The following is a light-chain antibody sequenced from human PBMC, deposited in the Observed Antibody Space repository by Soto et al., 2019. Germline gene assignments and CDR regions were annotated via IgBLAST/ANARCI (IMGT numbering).Light chain of an antibody. CDR2: DGS. V-gene: IGKV1-39*01. CDR1: QDISSY. J-gene: IGKJ4*01. Sequence: DIQLTQSPSFLSASVGDRVTITCRASQDISSYLAWYQQKPGKAPKLLISDGSTLQSGVPSRFSGSGSGTDFTLTISSLQPEDFATYYCQQSYSTLTFGGGTKVDIK. CDR3: QQSYSTLT.